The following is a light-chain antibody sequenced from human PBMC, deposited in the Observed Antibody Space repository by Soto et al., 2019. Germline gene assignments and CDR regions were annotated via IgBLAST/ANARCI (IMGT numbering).Light chain of an antibody. CDR1: SSNIGAGYD. CDR2: TNS. CDR3: QSYDSSLGALV. V-gene: IGLV1-40*01. Sequence: QSVLTQPPSVSGAPGQGVTISCAGTSSNIGAGYDVHWYQQVPGTAPKLLIYTNSNRPSGVPDRFSGSKSGTSASLAITGLQAADEADYYCQSYDSSLGALVFGGGTKLTVL. J-gene: IGLJ3*02.